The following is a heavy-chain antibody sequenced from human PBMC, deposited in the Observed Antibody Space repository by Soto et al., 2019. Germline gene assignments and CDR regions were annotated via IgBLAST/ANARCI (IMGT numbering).Heavy chain of an antibody. D-gene: IGHD7-27*01. V-gene: IGHV4-30-2*01. CDR1: GGSISSGGYS. CDR2: IYHSGST. Sequence: SETLSLTCAVSGGSISSGGYSWSWIRQPPGKGLEWIGYIYHSGSTYYNPSLKSRVTISVDRSKNQFSLQLSSVSAADTAVYYCARGPSGDKVDYWGQGTLVTVSS. CDR3: ARGPSGDKVDY. J-gene: IGHJ4*02.